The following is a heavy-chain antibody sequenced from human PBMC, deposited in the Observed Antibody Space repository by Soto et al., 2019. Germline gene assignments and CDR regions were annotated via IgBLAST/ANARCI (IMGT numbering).Heavy chain of an antibody. CDR2: INPSGGRT. CDR1: GYIFTNYY. Sequence: QVQLVQSGAEVKNPGASVKLSCKASGYIFTNYYIHWVRQAPGQGLEWMATINPSGGRTNYAQKFQGRVPLARDTFTNTVYMELSSLRSEDTAIYYCARDLTSGDYWGQGTLVTVSS. J-gene: IGHJ4*02. V-gene: IGHV1-46*01. CDR3: ARDLTSGDY. D-gene: IGHD7-27*01.